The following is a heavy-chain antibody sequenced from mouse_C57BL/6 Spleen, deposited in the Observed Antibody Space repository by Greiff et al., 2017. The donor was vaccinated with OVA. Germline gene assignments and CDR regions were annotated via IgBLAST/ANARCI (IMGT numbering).Heavy chain of an antibody. Sequence: EVQLPPSVAELVRPGASVKLSCTASGFNIQNTYMHWVQQRPEQGLEWIGRIAPAHGNTNYAPKFQGKATITADTSSNTAYLQLSSLTSEDTAIYYCELYDGSSPCAYWGQGTLVTGSA. CDR3: ELYDGSSPCAY. CDR1: GFNIQNTY. V-gene: IGHV14-3*01. J-gene: IGHJ3*01. CDR2: IAPAHGNT. D-gene: IGHD1-1*01.